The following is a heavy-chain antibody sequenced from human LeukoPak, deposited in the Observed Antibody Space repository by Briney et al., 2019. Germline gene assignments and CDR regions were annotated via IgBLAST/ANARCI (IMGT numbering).Heavy chain of an antibody. CDR2: ISYDGSNK. Sequence: GRSLRLSCAASGFTFSSYAMHWVRQAPGKGLEWVAVISYDGSNKYYADSVKGRFTISRDNSKNTLYLQMNSLRAEDTAVYYCARDSAGIAAAGTGHDYWGQGTLVTVSS. CDR1: GFTFSSYA. J-gene: IGHJ4*02. D-gene: IGHD6-13*01. CDR3: ARDSAGIAAAGTGHDY. V-gene: IGHV3-30-3*01.